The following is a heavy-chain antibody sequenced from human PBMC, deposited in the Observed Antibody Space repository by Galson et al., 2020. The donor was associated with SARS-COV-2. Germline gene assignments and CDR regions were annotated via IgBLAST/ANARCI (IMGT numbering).Heavy chain of an antibody. CDR3: AKEVWVGNYYYGMDV. V-gene: IGHV5-51*01. D-gene: IGHD2-15*01. CDR2: IYPGDSDT. Sequence: GESLKISCKGSGYSFTSYWIGWVRQMPGKGLEWMGIIYPGDSDTRYSPSFQGQVTISADRSISTAYLQSSSLKASDTAMYYCAKEVWVGNYYYGMDVWGQGTTVTVSS. J-gene: IGHJ6*02. CDR1: GYSFTSYW.